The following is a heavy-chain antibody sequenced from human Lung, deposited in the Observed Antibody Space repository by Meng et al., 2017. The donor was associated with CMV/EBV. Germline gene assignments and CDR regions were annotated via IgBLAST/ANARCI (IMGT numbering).Heavy chain of an antibody. D-gene: IGHD3-3*01. V-gene: IGHV3-30-3*01. CDR1: GFTFSNYA. Sequence: GESLKISCAASGFTFSNYAMHWVRQAPGKGLEWVAIISYDGKTYDRSNKYYADSVEGRFTISRDNSKNTLYLQMSNLRTDDTAVYYCARDRILDFWSGYPRGYYGIDVWGQGTTVTVSS. CDR3: ARDRILDFWSGYPRGYYGIDV. J-gene: IGHJ6*02. CDR2: ISYDGKTYDRSNK.